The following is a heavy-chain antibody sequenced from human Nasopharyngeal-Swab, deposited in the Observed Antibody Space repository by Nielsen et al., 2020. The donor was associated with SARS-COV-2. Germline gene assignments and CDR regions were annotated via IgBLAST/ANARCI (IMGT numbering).Heavy chain of an antibody. CDR1: GGSFSGYY. CDR3: ARGCSSTSCPYDY. D-gene: IGHD2-2*01. CDR2: INHSGST. J-gene: IGHJ4*02. Sequence: SETLSLTCAIYGGSFSGYYWSWIRQPPGKGLEWIGEINHSGSTNYNPSLKSRVTISVDTSKNQFSLKLSSVTAADTAVYYCARGCSSTSCPYDYWGQGTLVTVSS. V-gene: IGHV4-34*01.